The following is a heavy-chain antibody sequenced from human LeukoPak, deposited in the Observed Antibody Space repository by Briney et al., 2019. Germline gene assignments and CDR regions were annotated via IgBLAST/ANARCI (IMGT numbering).Heavy chain of an antibody. CDR2: IIPIFGTA. V-gene: IGHV1-69*06. J-gene: IGHJ5*02. CDR1: GGTFSSYA. D-gene: IGHD5-18*01. Sequence: GASVKVSCKASGGTFSSYAISWVRQAPGQGLEWMGGIIPIFGTANYAQKFQGRVTITADKSTSTAYMELSSLRSEDTAVYYCAREARRRYSYALRGNWFDPWGKGTLVTVSS. CDR3: AREARRRYSYALRGNWFDP.